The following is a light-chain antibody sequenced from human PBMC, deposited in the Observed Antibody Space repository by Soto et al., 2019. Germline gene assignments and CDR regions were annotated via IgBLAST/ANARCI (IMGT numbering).Light chain of an antibody. CDR3: QQYNSYST. Sequence: DIQITQSPSTLSASVGDSVTITCRASQSISSWLAWYQQKPGKAPKLLIYKASSLESVVPSRFSGSGSGTDFTLTISSLQPDDFATYYCQQYNSYSTFGQGTRLEIK. CDR1: QSISSW. J-gene: IGKJ5*01. V-gene: IGKV1-5*03. CDR2: KAS.